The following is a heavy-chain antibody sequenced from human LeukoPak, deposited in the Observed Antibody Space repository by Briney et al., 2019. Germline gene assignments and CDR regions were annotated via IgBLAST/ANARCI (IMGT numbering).Heavy chain of an antibody. CDR3: ARDYSSSWFLYYYGMDV. CDR1: GFTFSSYG. V-gene: IGHV3-33*01. Sequence: GGSLRLSCAASGFTFSSYGMHWVRQAPGKGLEWVAVIWYDGSNKYYADSVKGRFTISRDNSKNTLYLQMNSLRAEDTAVYYCARDYSSSWFLYYYGMDVWGQGTTVTVS. D-gene: IGHD6-13*01. J-gene: IGHJ6*02. CDR2: IWYDGSNK.